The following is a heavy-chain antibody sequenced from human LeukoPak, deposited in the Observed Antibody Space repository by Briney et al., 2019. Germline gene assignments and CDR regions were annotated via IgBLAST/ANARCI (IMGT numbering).Heavy chain of an antibody. J-gene: IGHJ3*02. V-gene: IGHV3-30*02. CDR3: AKREAASGSCDI. CDR1: GFTFSDYG. CDR2: IRYDGINK. D-gene: IGHD6-13*01. Sequence: GGSLRLSCAASGFTFSDYGMHWVRQAPGKGLEWVAFIRYDGINKYYADSVQGRFIISRDNSKNTLYLDMNSLRAEDTAVYYCAKREAASGSCDIWGQGTMVTVSS.